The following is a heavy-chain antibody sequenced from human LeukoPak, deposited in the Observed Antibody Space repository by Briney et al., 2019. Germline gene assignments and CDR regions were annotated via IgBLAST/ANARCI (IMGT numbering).Heavy chain of an antibody. V-gene: IGHV3-33*06. CDR1: GFTFSRYG. D-gene: IGHD1-26*01. CDR3: AKDGVGATSLDC. CDR2: IWHDGSYE. Sequence: HPGGSLRLSCVASGFTFSRYGMHWVRQAPGKGLEWVAVIWHDGSYEYYADSVKGRFTTSRDSSKNTLYLQMNSLRAEDTAVYYCAKDGVGATSLDCWGQGTLVTVSS. J-gene: IGHJ4*02.